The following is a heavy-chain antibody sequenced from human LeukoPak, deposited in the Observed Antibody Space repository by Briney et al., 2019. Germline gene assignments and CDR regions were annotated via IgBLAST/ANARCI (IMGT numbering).Heavy chain of an antibody. CDR2: IYSSETT. J-gene: IGHJ3*02. CDR1: GGSITGYH. Sequence: PSETLSLTCTVSGGSITGYHWSWIRQPPGKGLEWIVYIYSSETTEYKPSLKSRGTISPETPKNPSSLQLNSVTAADTAIYYCASRNDFDIWGQGTMVTVSS. CDR3: ASRNDFDI. V-gene: IGHV4-4*08.